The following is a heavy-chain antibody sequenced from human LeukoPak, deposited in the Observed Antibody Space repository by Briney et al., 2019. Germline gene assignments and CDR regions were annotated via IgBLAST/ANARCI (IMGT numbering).Heavy chain of an antibody. J-gene: IGHJ3*02. Sequence: WASVKVSCKASGGTFSSYAISWVRQAPGQGLEWMGGIIPIFGTANYAQKFQGRVTITADESTSTAYMELSSLRSEDTAVYYCARVHCSGGSCYSEAFDIWGQGTMVTVSS. CDR3: ARVHCSGGSCYSEAFDI. CDR2: IIPIFGTA. V-gene: IGHV1-69*01. CDR1: GGTFSSYA. D-gene: IGHD2-15*01.